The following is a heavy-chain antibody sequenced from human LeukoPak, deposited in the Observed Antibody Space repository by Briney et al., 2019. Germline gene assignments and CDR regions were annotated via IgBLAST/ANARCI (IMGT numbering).Heavy chain of an antibody. CDR1: GITFITYG. Sequence: GGPLGLSCAASGITFITYGMYGVGQAPGKGREGVAVLSHDGNNKYYADSVKGRFTISRDNSKNTLYLQMNSLRAEDTAVYYCANAGRDSSSTISCGMDVWGQGTTVTVSS. CDR2: LSHDGNNK. CDR3: ANAGRDSSSTISCGMDV. J-gene: IGHJ6*02. V-gene: IGHV3-30*18. D-gene: IGHD6-13*01.